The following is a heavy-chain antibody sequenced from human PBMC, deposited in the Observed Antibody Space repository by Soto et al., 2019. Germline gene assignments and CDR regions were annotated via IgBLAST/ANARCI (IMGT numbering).Heavy chain of an antibody. CDR2: ISAYNGNT. CDR1: GYTFTSYG. V-gene: IGHV1-18*01. Sequence: QVQLVQSGAEVKKPGASVKVSCKASGYTFTSYGISWVRQAPGQGLEWMGWISAYNGNTNYAQKLQGRVTMTTDTSTSSTYIELRSLRTDDTAVDYCVRVDCSCGSCYGWVGSYYYYMDVWGKGTTVTVFS. J-gene: IGHJ6*03. D-gene: IGHD2-15*01. CDR3: VRVDCSCGSCYGWVGSYYYYMDV.